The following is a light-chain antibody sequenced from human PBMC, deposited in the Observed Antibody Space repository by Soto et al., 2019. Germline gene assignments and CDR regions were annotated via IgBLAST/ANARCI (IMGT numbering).Light chain of an antibody. CDR3: QVWDNTNDVV. V-gene: IGLV3-21*02. CDR2: DDS. J-gene: IGLJ2*01. CDR1: NIGSKS. Sequence: SYELTQPPSVSVAPGQTATITCGGNNIGSKSVHWYQQQPGQAPVLVVYDDSDRPSGIPERFSGSNSGNTATLTTSRVEAGDEADYYCQVWDNTNDVVFGGGTQLTVL.